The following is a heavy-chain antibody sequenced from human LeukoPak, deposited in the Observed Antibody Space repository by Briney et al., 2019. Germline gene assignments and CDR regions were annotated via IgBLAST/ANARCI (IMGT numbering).Heavy chain of an antibody. CDR1: GFTFSSYA. CDR2: ISSSGSTI. Sequence: PGGSLRLSCAASGFTFSSYAMSWVRQAPGKGLEWVSYISSSGSTIYYADSVKGRFTISRDNAKNSLYLQMNSLRAEDTAVYYCARETGGYDILTGYQYYFDYWGQGTLVTVSS. J-gene: IGHJ4*02. D-gene: IGHD3-9*01. CDR3: ARETGGYDILTGYQYYFDY. V-gene: IGHV3-48*04.